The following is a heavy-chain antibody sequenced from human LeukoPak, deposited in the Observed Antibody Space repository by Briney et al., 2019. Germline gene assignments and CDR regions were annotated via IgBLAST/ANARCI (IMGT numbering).Heavy chain of an antibody. CDR1: GGSFSGYY. Sequence: PSETLSLTCAVYGGSFSGYYWSWIRQPPGKGLEWIGEINHSGSTNYNPSLKSRVTISVDTSKNQFSLKLSSVTAADTAVYYCAREVGGSLGYYYYMDVWGKGTTVTVSS. D-gene: IGHD1-26*01. CDR3: AREVGGSLGYYYYMDV. V-gene: IGHV4-34*01. J-gene: IGHJ6*03. CDR2: INHSGST.